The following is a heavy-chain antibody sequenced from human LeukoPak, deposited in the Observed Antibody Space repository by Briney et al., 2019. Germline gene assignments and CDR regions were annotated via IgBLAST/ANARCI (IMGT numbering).Heavy chain of an antibody. V-gene: IGHV4-59*01. CDR3: ARGSKAIAVAGLYY. D-gene: IGHD6-19*01. CDR1: GGSISSYY. CDR2: IYYSGST. Sequence: SETLSLTCTVSGGSISSYYWSWIRQPPGKGLEWIGYIYYSGSTNYNPSLKSRVTISVDTSKNQFSLKLSSVTAADTAVYYCARGSKAIAVAGLYYWGQGTLVTVSS. J-gene: IGHJ4*02.